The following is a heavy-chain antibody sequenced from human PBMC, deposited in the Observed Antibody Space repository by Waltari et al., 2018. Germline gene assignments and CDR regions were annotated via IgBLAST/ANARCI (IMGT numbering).Heavy chain of an antibody. D-gene: IGHD1-26*01. V-gene: IGHV4-59*08. CDR2: IYYSGST. CDR1: GGSISSYY. J-gene: IGHJ4*02. CDR3: VRSYSTAPFDY. Sequence: QVQLQESGPGLVKPSETLSLTCTVSGGSISSYYWNWIRQPPGKGLEWIGYIYYSGSTNYNPSLKSRVTISLDTSKNQFSLKLSSVTAADTAVYFCVRSYSTAPFDYWGQGTLVTVSS.